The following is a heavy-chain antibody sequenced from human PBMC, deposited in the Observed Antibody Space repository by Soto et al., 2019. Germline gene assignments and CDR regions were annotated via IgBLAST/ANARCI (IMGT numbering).Heavy chain of an antibody. CDR1: GYTFTSYD. CDR3: ARESEVLINWFDP. Sequence: VASVKVSCKASGYTFTSYDINWVRQATGQGLEWMGWMNPNSGNTGYAQKFQGRVTMTRNTSISTAYMELSSLRSEDTAVYYCARESEVLINWFDPWGQGTLVTVSS. J-gene: IGHJ5*02. CDR2: MNPNSGNT. D-gene: IGHD3-22*01. V-gene: IGHV1-8*01.